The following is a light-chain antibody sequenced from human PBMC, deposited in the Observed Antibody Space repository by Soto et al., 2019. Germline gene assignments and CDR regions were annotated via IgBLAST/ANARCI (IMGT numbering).Light chain of an antibody. CDR2: AAS. CDR1: QSISSY. V-gene: IGKV1-39*01. J-gene: IGKJ1*01. Sequence: VTQSRASGSASRGERVNITCLASQSISSYLNWYQQKPGIAPKLLIYAASSLQSGVPSRFSGSGSGTYFTLTISILQPEDFATYYRQLSYSTLRTFGQGTHLDIK. CDR3: QLSYSTLRT.